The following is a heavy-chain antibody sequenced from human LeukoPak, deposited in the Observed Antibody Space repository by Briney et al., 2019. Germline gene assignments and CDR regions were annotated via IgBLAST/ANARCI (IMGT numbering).Heavy chain of an antibody. Sequence: ASVKVSCKASVNIFTNYYIHWVRQAPGQGLEWVGTVDPSGAASYAQNFQGRVTVTRDTSTSTVYMKLSSLRSEDTAVYYCARIRDFPYWGQGTLVTVSS. V-gene: IGHV1-46*01. CDR3: ARIRDFPY. CDR1: VNIFTNYY. J-gene: IGHJ4*02. CDR2: VDPSGAA. D-gene: IGHD3-3*01.